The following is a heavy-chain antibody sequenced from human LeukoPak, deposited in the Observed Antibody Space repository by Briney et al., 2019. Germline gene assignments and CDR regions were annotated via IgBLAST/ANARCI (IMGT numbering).Heavy chain of an antibody. J-gene: IGHJ4*02. D-gene: IGHD6-19*01. CDR2: ISGSGGST. V-gene: IGHV3-23*01. CDR3: AKEWQWLVLLNFDY. Sequence: PGGSLRLSCAASGFTFSSYVMGWVRQAPGKGLEWVSAISGSGGSTYYADSVKGRFTISRDNSKNTLYLQMNSLRAEDTAVYYCAKEWQWLVLLNFDYWGQGTLVTVSS. CDR1: GFTFSSYV.